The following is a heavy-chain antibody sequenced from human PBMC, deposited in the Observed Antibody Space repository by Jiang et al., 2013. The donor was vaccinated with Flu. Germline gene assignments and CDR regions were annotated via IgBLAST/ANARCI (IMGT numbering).Heavy chain of an antibody. J-gene: IGHJ5*02. CDR1: GGTFSSYA. CDR3: ARDDSGGDGLRFDP. CDR2: IIPIFGTA. D-gene: IGHD2-21*01. V-gene: IGHV1-69*01. Sequence: GAEVKKPGSSVKVSCKASGGTFSSYAVSWVRQAPGQGLEWMGGIIPIFGTANYAQKFQGRVTITADESTSTAYMELSSLRSEDTAVYYCARDDSGGDGLRFDPWGQGTLVTVSS.